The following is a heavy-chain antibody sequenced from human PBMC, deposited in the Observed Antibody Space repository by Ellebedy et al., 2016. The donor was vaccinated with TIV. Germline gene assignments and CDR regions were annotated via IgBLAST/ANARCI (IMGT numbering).Heavy chain of an antibody. CDR2: TRNKANSYTT. J-gene: IGHJ4*02. D-gene: IGHD1/OR15-1a*01. CDR3: AVPNKDY. V-gene: IGHV3-72*01. CDR1: GFTVSDHY. Sequence: GESLKISXAASGFTVSDHYMDWVRQAPGKGLEWVGRTRNKANSYTTEYAASVKGRFTISRDDSKNSLYLQMNSLKTEDTAVYYCAVPNKDYWGQGTLVTVSS.